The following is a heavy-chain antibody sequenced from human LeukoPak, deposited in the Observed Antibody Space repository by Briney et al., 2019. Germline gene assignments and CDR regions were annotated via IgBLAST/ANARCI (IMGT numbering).Heavy chain of an antibody. V-gene: IGHV1-69*13. J-gene: IGHJ6*02. CDR3: ARDGSSSWYLSYYYYYGMDV. CDR1: GGTFSSYA. CDR2: IIPIFGTA. D-gene: IGHD6-13*01. Sequence: ASVKVSCKASGGTFSSYAISWVRQAPGQGLEWMGGIIPIFGTANYAQKFQGRVTITADESTSTAYMELSSLRSEDTAVYYCARDGSSSWYLSYYYYYGMDVWGQGTTVTVSS.